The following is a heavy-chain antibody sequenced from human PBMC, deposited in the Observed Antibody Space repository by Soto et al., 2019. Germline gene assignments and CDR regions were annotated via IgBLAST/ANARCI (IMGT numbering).Heavy chain of an antibody. CDR2: IRSSGTGI. CDR3: ARAYSDAFDI. J-gene: IGHJ3*02. CDR1: GFTFSDCS. Sequence: RSLRLACAASGFTFSDCSVSWTREAPGKGLEWVSYIRSSGTGIYYGDAVKGRFTNSRDNAKNSLCLQMNSLRAEDTAVYYCARAYSDAFDIWGQWTMVTVSS. D-gene: IGHD2-15*01. V-gene: IGHV3-11*01.